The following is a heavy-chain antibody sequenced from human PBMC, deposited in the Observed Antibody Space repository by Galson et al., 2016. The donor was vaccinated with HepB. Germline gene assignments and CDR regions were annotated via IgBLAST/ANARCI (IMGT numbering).Heavy chain of an antibody. CDR1: GYRFTSYW. Sequence: QSGAKVKKPGESLRISCEGSGYRFTSYWINWVRQMPGKGLEWMGRIDPSDSYTTYNPSFQGHVTISTDKSISTAYLQWSSLKASDTAMYYCARQASAVTGFFDNWGQGTLVTVSS. V-gene: IGHV5-10-1*01. CDR2: IDPSDSYT. CDR3: ARQASAVTGFFDN. D-gene: IGHD6-19*01. J-gene: IGHJ4*02.